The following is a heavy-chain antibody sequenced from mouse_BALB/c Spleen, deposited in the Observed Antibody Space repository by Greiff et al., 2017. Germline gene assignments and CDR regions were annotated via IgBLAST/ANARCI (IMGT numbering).Heavy chain of an antibody. CDR1: GYTFTSYW. V-gene: IGHV1-87*01. CDR3: ARVRYGYAMDY. J-gene: IGHJ4*01. D-gene: IGHD2-14*01. CDR2: IYPGDGDT. Sequence: VQLQQSGAELARPGASVKLSCKASGYTFTSYWMQWVKQRPGQGLEWIGAIYPGDGDTRYTQKFKGKATLTADKSASTAYMQLSSLASEDSAVYYCARVRYGYAMDYWGQGTAVTVSS.